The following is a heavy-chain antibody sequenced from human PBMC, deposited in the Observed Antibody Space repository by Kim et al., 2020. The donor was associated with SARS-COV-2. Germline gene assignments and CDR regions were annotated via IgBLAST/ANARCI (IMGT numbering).Heavy chain of an antibody. V-gene: IGHV1-18*01. Sequence: ASVKVSCKASGYTFTSYGISWVRQAPGQGLEWMGWISAYNGNTNYAQKLQGRVTMTTDTSTSTAYMELRSLRSDDTAVYYCARDGYSSSWTDIIDYWGQGTLVTVSS. J-gene: IGHJ4*02. D-gene: IGHD6-13*01. CDR3: ARDGYSSSWTDIIDY. CDR2: ISAYNGNT. CDR1: GYTFTSYG.